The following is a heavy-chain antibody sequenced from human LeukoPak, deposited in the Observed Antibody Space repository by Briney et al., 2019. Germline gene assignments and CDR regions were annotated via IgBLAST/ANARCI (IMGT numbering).Heavy chain of an antibody. V-gene: IGHV4-59*01. CDR3: ARSAYGPETVDY. Sequence: PSETLSLTCTVSGGSISGYYWSWIRQPPGKGLEWIGYIYDSGSTNYNPSLKSRVTISVDTSKNQFSLKLSSVTAADTAVYFCARSAYGPETVDYWGQGTLVTVSS. CDR1: GGSISGYY. J-gene: IGHJ4*02. CDR2: IYDSGST. D-gene: IGHD3-10*01.